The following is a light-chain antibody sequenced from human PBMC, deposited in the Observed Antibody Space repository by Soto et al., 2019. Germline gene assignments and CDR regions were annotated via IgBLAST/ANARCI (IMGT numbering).Light chain of an antibody. V-gene: IGLV2-14*01. CDR1: SSDIGAYNY. J-gene: IGLJ2*01. Sequence: QSALTQPASVSGAPGQWIAISCTGSSSDIGAYNYVSWYQHHPGTAPKLIIYDVTSRPSGVPSRFSGAKSGNAASLAISGLQPEDEADYFCQSYTDSMTLGIFGGGTKLTVL. CDR3: QSYTDSMTLGI. CDR2: DVT.